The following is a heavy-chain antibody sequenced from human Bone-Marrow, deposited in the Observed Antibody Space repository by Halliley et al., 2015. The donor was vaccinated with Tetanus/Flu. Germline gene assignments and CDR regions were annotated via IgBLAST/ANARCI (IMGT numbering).Heavy chain of an antibody. Sequence: QLVQSGAEVKKPGASVKVSCKASGYTFTNNGINWVRQAPGQGLEWMGWISVYNGHTNFAQNFRGRITMTTDTSTSTAYMELRGLRSDDTAVYYCARERGAVAGTPFDYWGQGTLLTVSS. CDR2: ISVYNGHT. CDR1: GYTFTNNG. CDR3: ARERGAVAGTPFDY. J-gene: IGHJ4*02. D-gene: IGHD6-19*01. V-gene: IGHV1-18*04.